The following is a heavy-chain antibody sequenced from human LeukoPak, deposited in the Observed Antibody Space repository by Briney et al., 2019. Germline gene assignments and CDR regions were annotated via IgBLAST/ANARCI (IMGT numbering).Heavy chain of an antibody. CDR1: GFTFSNYW. J-gene: IGHJ4*02. V-gene: IGHV3-74*01. D-gene: IGHD3-3*01. Sequence: QSGGSLRLSCAASGFTFSNYWMYWVRQAPGKGLVWVSQIKSDGNITNYADSVKGRFTISRDNAKNTLFLQMNSLRAEDTAVYYCGRSGDFWSGSGVAYWGQGTLLPVSS. CDR2: IKSDGNIT. CDR3: GRSGDFWSGSGVAY.